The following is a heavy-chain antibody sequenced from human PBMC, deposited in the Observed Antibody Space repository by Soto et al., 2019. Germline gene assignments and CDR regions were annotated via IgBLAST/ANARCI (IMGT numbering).Heavy chain of an antibody. Sequence: SETLSLTCTVSGGSIGSYYWSWIRQPPGKGLEWIGYIYYSGSTNYNPSLKSRVTISVDTSKNKFSLKLSSVTAADPAVYYCGRGYYDSSGYHQGAFDIWGQGTMVTVSS. CDR1: GGSIGSYY. J-gene: IGHJ3*02. CDR3: GRGYYDSSGYHQGAFDI. CDR2: IYYSGST. D-gene: IGHD3-22*01. V-gene: IGHV4-59*01.